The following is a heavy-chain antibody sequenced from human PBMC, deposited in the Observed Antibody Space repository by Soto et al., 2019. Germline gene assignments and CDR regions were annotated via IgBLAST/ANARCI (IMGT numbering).Heavy chain of an antibody. CDR3: ARAVAVPADFDY. D-gene: IGHD6-19*01. J-gene: IGHJ4*02. V-gene: IGHV1-3*05. Sequence: QVQLVQSGAEEKKPGASVKVSCKASGDTFTGYAFHWVRQAPGQRLEWMGWINAGNGNTKYSQKFQGRVTITRDTSAGTAYMELSSPRSEDTAVYYCARAVAVPADFDYWGQGTLVTVSS. CDR2: INAGNGNT. CDR1: GDTFTGYA.